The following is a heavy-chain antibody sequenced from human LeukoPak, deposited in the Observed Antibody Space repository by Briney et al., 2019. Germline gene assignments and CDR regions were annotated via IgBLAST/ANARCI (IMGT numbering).Heavy chain of an antibody. CDR2: INHSGST. D-gene: IGHD3-22*01. V-gene: IGHV4-34*01. CDR3: ARRGYYDSSGYSEHAFDI. Sequence: SETLSLTCAVYGGSFSGYYWSWIRQPPGKGLEWIGEINHSGSTNYNPSLKNRVTISVDTSKNQFSLKLSSVTAADTAVYYCARRGYYDSSGYSEHAFDIWGQGTMVTVSS. CDR1: GGSFSGYY. J-gene: IGHJ3*02.